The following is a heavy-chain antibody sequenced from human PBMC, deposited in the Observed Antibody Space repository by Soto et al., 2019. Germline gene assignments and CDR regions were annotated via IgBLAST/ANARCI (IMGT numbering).Heavy chain of an antibody. V-gene: IGHV1-3*05. CDR3: ARAIGMVALDY. Sequence: QVQFVQSGAEEREPGASVKVTCKTSGYTFTSHHIHWVRQAPGQWLEWMGLINAGDGYTQYSRTFQDRVTFSRDTSAGTAYMEFSGLTYEDTAVNYCARAIGMVALDYWGQGTLVTVSS. J-gene: IGHJ4*02. CDR2: INAGDGYT. CDR1: GYTFTSHH. D-gene: IGHD3-10*01.